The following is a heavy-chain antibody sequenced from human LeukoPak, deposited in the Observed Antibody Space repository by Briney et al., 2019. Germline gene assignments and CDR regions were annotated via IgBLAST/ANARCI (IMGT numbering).Heavy chain of an antibody. D-gene: IGHD3-16*01. CDR1: GGSISSGGYY. J-gene: IGHJ3*02. V-gene: IGHV4-31*03. CDR2: IYYSGST. Sequence: PSQTLSLTCTVSGGSISSGGYYWSWIRQHPGKGLEWIGYIYYSGSTYYNPSLKSRVTISVDTSKNQFSLKLSSVTAADMAVYYCARDRRSYAGDAFDIWGQGTMVTVSS. CDR3: ARDRRSYAGDAFDI.